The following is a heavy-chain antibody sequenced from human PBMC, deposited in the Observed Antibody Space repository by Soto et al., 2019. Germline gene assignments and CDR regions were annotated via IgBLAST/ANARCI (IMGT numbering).Heavy chain of an antibody. D-gene: IGHD5-18*01. J-gene: IGHJ5*01. Sequence: QITLKESGPTLVNPTQTLTLTCTFSGFSLSTSGAAVGWIRQPPGKALEWLALVYWDDDKRYSPSIKKRVTITKDTSKNQLVLTLTNAEPVDTATYYCAHRQLVTFFRLVTQTDVWFASWGQGTLVTVPS. V-gene: IGHV2-5*02. CDR2: VYWDDDK. CDR3: AHRQLVTFFRLVTQTDVWFAS. CDR1: GFSLSTSGAA.